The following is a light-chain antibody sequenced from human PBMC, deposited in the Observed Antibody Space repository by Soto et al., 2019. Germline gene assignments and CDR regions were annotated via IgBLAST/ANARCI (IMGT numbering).Light chain of an antibody. CDR2: ANN. V-gene: IGLV1-40*01. Sequence: QSVLTQPPSVSGAPGQRVTISCTGSASNIGADYGVHWYQQLPGRAPKLLIYANNNRPSGVPDRFSGSKSDTSASLAITGLQAEDEADYYCQSYDSSLSGGVFGTGTKVTVL. CDR3: QSYDSSLSGGV. CDR1: ASNIGADYG. J-gene: IGLJ1*01.